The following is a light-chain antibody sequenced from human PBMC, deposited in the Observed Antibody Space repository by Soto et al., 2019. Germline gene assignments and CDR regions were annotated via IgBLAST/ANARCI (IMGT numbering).Light chain of an antibody. V-gene: IGKV3-15*01. J-gene: IGKJ1*01. Sequence: EIVLTQSPGTLSLSPGERATLSCRASQSVSSSYLAWYQQKPGQAPRLLIYGATTRATGVPARFSGSGSGTEFTLTISSLQSEDFAIYYCQQYNDWPATFGLGTKVDIK. CDR1: QSVSSSY. CDR3: QQYNDWPAT. CDR2: GAT.